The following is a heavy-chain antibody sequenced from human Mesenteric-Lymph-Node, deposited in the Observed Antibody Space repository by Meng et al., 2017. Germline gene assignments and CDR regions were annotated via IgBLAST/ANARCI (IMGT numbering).Heavy chain of an antibody. CDR2: IYYSGST. CDR3: ARLSSSWSPNWFDP. Sequence: QVQLQESGPGLVKPSETLSLTCTVSGGSISSYYWSWIRQPPGKGLEWIGHIYYSGSTNYNPSLKSRVTISVDTSKNQFSLKLSSVTAADTAVYYCARLSSSWSPNWFDPWGQGTLVTVSS. J-gene: IGHJ5*02. V-gene: IGHV4-59*12. CDR1: GGSISSYY. D-gene: IGHD6-13*01.